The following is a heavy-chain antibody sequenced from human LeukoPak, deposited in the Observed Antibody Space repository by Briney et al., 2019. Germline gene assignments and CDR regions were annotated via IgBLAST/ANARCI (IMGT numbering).Heavy chain of an antibody. V-gene: IGHV1-2*02. D-gene: IGHD2-21*02. CDR2: INLDSGVT. CDR3: ALVTSGNWWFDP. J-gene: IGHJ5*02. CDR1: RHTFTVYH. Sequence: ASVKVSCKASRHTFTVYHVHWVRQAPGQGLEWMGWINLDSGVTNYAQNLQARVTMTRDTSISTVFLDLSSLRSDDTAVYYCALVTSGNWWFDPWGQGTLVTVSS.